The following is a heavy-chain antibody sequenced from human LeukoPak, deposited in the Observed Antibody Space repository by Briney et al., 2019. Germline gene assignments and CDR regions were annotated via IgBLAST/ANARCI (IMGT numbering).Heavy chain of an antibody. J-gene: IGHJ4*02. CDR3: ASPGSVGDTGMPDY. CDR1: GFTFSRYW. D-gene: IGHD5-18*01. Sequence: GGSLRLSCAASGFTFSRYWMTWVRQVPGKGLEWVANIKQDGSEKYYVDSVKGRFTISRDNAKKSLYLHMNSLRAEDTAVYYCASPGSVGDTGMPDYWGQGTLVTVSS. CDR2: IKQDGSEK. V-gene: IGHV3-7*01.